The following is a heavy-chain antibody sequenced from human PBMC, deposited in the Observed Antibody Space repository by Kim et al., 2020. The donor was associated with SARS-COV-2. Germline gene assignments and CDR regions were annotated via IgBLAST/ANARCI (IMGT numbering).Heavy chain of an antibody. D-gene: IGHD2-21*01. V-gene: IGHV1-3*01. CDR1: GYTFTSYA. Sequence: ASVKVSCKASGYTFTSYAMHWVRQAPGQRLEWMGWINAGNGNTKYSQKFQGRVTITRDTSAITAYMELSSLRSEDTAVYYCARDFLVGMGMDVWGQGTTVTVSS. J-gene: IGHJ6*02. CDR3: ARDFLVGMGMDV. CDR2: INAGNGNT.